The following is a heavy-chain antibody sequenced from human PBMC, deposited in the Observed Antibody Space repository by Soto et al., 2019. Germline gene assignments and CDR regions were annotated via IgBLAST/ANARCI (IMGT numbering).Heavy chain of an antibody. CDR1: GFTFSSYA. J-gene: IGHJ4*02. Sequence: PGGSLRCSCAASGFTFSSYAMSWVRQAPGKGLECVSAISGSGGSTYYVDSVKGRFTISRENVKNTLYRQMNSLRAEDTAVYYCATLQRRVTTHQTPFDYWGQGTLVTVSS. CDR2: ISGSGGST. CDR3: ATLQRRVTTHQTPFDY. D-gene: IGHD4-17*01. V-gene: IGHV3-23*01.